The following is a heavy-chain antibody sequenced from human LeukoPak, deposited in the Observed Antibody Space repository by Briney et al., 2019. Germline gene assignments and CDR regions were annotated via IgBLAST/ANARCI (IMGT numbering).Heavy chain of an antibody. CDR1: GDSISTYY. J-gene: IGHJ3*02. CDR2: INYSGIT. D-gene: IGHD3-10*01. Sequence: SETLSLTCTVSGDSISTYYWSWIRQPPGKRLEWIGYINYSGITNHNPSLKSRVTISVDTSKNQFSLKLSSVTAADTAVYYCARGLWFAVPGAFDIWGRGTMVTVSS. CDR3: ARGLWFAVPGAFDI. V-gene: IGHV4-59*01.